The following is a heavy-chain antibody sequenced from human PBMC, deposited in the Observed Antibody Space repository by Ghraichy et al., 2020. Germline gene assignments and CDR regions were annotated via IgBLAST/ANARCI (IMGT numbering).Heavy chain of an antibody. CDR1: GFSLSTTGVS. J-gene: IGHJ5*02. V-gene: IGHV2-5*02. CDR3: AHRGLFCSGGPCFDP. CDR2: IYWDNSK. D-gene: IGHD2-15*01. Sequence: SGPTLVKPTQTLTLTCTVSGFSLSTTGVSVHWIRQPPGKSLEWLALIYWDNSKRYSPSLKSRLTITKDTSKNQVVLTLTNIEPVDTATYYCAHRGLFCSGGPCFDPWGQGTLVPVSS.